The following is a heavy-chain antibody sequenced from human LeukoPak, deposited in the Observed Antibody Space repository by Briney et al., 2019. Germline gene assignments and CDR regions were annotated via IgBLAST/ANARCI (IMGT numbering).Heavy chain of an antibody. J-gene: IGHJ4*02. CDR3: ARRVLDYFEH. CDR2: IYPGDSDT. D-gene: IGHD4/OR15-4a*01. Sequence: GESLKISCKGSGYGFSSYWIGWVRQMPGKGLEWMGIIYPGDSDTRYSPPFQGQVTISVDKSISTAYVQWSSLKASDTAMYYCARRVLDYFEHWGQGTLVTVSS. CDR1: GYGFSSYW. V-gene: IGHV5-51*01.